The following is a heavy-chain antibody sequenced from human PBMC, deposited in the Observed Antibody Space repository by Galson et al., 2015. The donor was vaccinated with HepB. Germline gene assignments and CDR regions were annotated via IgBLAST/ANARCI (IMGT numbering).Heavy chain of an antibody. Sequence: SLRLSCAASGFTFSSYSMNWVRQAPGKGLEWVSYISSSSSTIYYVDSVKGRFTISRDNAKNSLYLQMNSLRDEDTAVYYCARVYDSSGYYYSGAFDIWGQGTMVTVSS. CDR3: ARVYDSSGYYYSGAFDI. CDR1: GFTFSSYS. D-gene: IGHD3-22*01. J-gene: IGHJ3*02. V-gene: IGHV3-48*02. CDR2: ISSSSSTI.